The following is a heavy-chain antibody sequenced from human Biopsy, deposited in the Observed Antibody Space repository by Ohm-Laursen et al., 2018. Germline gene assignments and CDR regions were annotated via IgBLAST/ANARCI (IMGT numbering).Heavy chain of an antibody. CDR2: IFYRGST. CDR3: ARDYDTSGYYYVS. CDR1: GGSISNNNYY. D-gene: IGHD3-22*01. Sequence: SDTLSLTCTVSGGSISNNNYYWGWIRPPPGKGLEGIGSIFYRGSTHYKPSLKSRVNISVDTSKNQFSLKLNSVTAADTAVYYCARDYDTSGYYYVSWGQGTLVTVSS. V-gene: IGHV4-39*01. J-gene: IGHJ5*02.